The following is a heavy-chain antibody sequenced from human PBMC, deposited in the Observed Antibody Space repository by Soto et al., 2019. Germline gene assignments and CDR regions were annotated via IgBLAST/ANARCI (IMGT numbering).Heavy chain of an antibody. CDR1: GYIFSSHG. D-gene: IGHD3-10*01. V-gene: IGHV1-18*01. J-gene: IGHJ4*02. CDR3: AREAFDADYIDF. Sequence: QVHLVQSGAAVKKPGASVKVSCKASGYIFSSHGISWVRQAPGRGLEWMAWISAYNGDRNYAETLQGRVTVTTDTSTNTAYMELRSLRSDDTAVYYCAREAFDADYIDFWGQGTLVTVSS. CDR2: ISAYNGDR.